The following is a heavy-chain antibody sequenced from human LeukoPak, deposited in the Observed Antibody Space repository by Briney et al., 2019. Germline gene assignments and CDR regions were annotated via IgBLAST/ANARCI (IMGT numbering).Heavy chain of an antibody. CDR1: GYTFTGYY. CDR3: ATSYSSHAFDI. CDR2: INPNSGGT. Sequence: ASVKVSCKASGYTFTGYYMHWVRQAPGQGLEWMGWINPNSGGTNYVQKFQGWVTMTRDTSISTAYMELSRLRSDDTAVYYCATSYSSHAFDIWGQGTMVTVSS. J-gene: IGHJ3*02. V-gene: IGHV1-2*04. D-gene: IGHD6-6*01.